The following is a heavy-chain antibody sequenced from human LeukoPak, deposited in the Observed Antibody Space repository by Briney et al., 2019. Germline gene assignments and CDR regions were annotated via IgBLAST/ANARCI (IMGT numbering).Heavy chain of an antibody. Sequence: LRLSCAASGFTFSSYAMSWVRQPPGKGLEWIGYIYYSGSTYYNPSLKSRVTISVDTSKNQFSLKLSSVTAADTAVYYCASYSSGWYGGDYYYGMDVWGQGTTVTVSS. CDR1: GFTFSSYA. CDR2: IYYSGST. J-gene: IGHJ6*02. D-gene: IGHD6-19*01. V-gene: IGHV4-30-4*08. CDR3: ASYSSGWYGGDYYYGMDV.